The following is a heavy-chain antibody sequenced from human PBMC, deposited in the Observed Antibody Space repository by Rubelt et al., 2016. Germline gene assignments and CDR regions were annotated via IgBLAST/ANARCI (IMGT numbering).Heavy chain of an antibody. Sequence: SSSYAMSWVRQAPGKGLEWVSAISGSGGSTYYADSVKGRFTLSRDNSKNTMYLQMKSLRAEDTAVYYCAKDVANWGWYFDLWGRGTLVSVSS. CDR2: ISGSGGST. CDR1: SSSYA. V-gene: IGHV3-23*01. D-gene: IGHD7-27*01. J-gene: IGHJ2*01. CDR3: AKDVANWGWYFDL.